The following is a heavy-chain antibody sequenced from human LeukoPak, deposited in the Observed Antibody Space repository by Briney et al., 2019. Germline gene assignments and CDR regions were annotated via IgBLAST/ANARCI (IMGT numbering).Heavy chain of an antibody. J-gene: IGHJ6*02. V-gene: IGHV1-8*02. CDR2: MNPNSGNT. CDR1: GGTFSIHA. CDR3: ARYSSSWYGYYYYGMDV. Sequence: ASVKLFCKSSGGTFSIHAISWVRQATGQGLEWMGWMNPNSGNTGYAQKFQGRVTMTRNTSISTAYMELSSLRSEDTAVYYCARYSSSWYGYYYYGMDVWGQGTTVTVSS. D-gene: IGHD6-13*01.